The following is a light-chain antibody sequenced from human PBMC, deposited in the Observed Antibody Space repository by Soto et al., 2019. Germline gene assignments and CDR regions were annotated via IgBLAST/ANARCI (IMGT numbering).Light chain of an antibody. J-gene: IGKJ4*01. CDR1: QGISKY. V-gene: IGKV1-27*01. Sequence: DIQMTQSPSSLSASVGDRVTITCRASQGISKYLAWYQQKSGKVPNLLIYAASTLQSGVPSRFSGSGSGTDFTLTISSLQPEDVATYYCQKYNSAPLTFGGGTKVEI. CDR3: QKYNSAPLT. CDR2: AAS.